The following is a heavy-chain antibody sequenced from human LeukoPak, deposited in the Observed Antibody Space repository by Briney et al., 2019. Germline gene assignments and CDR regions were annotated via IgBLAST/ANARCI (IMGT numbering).Heavy chain of an antibody. J-gene: IGHJ4*02. CDR3: ARAGYVPIDY. D-gene: IGHD6-19*01. Sequence: SETLSLTCAVYGGSFSGYYWSWIRQPPGKWLEWIGEINHSGSTNYNPSLKSRVTISVDTSKNHFSLKLISVTAAEPAVNYWARAGYVPIDYGGQGTLVTASS. CDR2: INHSGST. CDR1: GGSFSGYY. V-gene: IGHV4-34*01.